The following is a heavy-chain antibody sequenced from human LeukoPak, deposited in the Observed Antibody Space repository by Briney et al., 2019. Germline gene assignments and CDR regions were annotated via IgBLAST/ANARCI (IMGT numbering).Heavy chain of an antibody. D-gene: IGHD6-19*01. J-gene: IGHJ3*02. Sequence: RPGGSLRLSCAASGFTFSSYAMSWVRQAPGKGLEWVSAISGSGGSTYYADSVKGRFTISRDNSKNTLYLQMNSLRAEDTAVYYCAKEGTTPIYTLAGLGAFDIWGQGTMVTVSS. V-gene: IGHV3-23*01. CDR2: ISGSGGST. CDR3: AKEGTTPIYTLAGLGAFDI. CDR1: GFTFSSYA.